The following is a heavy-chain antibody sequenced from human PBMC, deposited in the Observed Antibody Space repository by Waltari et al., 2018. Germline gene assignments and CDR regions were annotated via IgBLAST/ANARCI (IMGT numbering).Heavy chain of an antibody. J-gene: IGHJ4*02. CDR2: IYHSGST. CDR3: ARGRGVIFY. V-gene: IGHV4-38-2*02. Sequence: QVQLQESGPGLVKPSETLSLTCPVSGYSISSGHYWGWIRQPPGKGLEWIGSIYHSGSTYYNPSLKSRVTISVDTSKNQFSLKLSSVTAADTAVYYCARGRGVIFYWGQGTLVTVSS. D-gene: IGHD3-16*02. CDR1: GYSISSGHY.